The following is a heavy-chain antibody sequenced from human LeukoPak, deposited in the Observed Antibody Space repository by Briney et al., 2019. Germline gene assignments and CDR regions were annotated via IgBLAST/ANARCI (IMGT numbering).Heavy chain of an antibody. V-gene: IGHV3-48*03. J-gene: IGHJ4*02. CDR3: ARGEYYFDY. CDR2: ISSSGRTI. Sequence: GGSLRIPCAASGFTLNNYQMNWVRPAPGKGLECISYISSSGRTIYYADSLKGRFTVSRDNAKNSLYLRMNNLRAEDTAVYYCARGEYYFDYWGQGTLVTVSS. CDR1: GFTLNNYQ.